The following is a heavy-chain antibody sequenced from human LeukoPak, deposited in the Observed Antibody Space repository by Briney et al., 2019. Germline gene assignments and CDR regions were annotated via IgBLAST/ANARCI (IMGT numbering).Heavy chain of an antibody. V-gene: IGHV3-48*04. J-gene: IGHJ4*02. CDR3: ARDDGSSGYYPTLLDY. CDR1: GFTFSGHN. D-gene: IGHD3-22*01. CDR2: VSISSGAI. Sequence: PGGSLRLSCAASGFTFSGHNMNWVRQAPGKGLEWISLVSISSGAIYYADSVNGRFTISRDNAKSSLYLQMNSLRAEDTAVYYCARDDGSSGYYPTLLDYWGQGTLVTVSS.